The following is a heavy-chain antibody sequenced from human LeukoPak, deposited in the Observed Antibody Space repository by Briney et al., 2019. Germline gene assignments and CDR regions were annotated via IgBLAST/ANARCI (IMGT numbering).Heavy chain of an antibody. CDR2: IIPIFGTA. CDR1: GGTFSSYA. D-gene: IGHD2-15*01. V-gene: IGHV1-69*13. J-gene: IGHJ4*02. Sequence: SVKVSCKASGGTFSSYAISWVRQAPGQGLEWMGGIIPIFGTANYAQKFQGRVTITADESTSTAYMELSSLRSEDTAVYYCARDELYGPLQGPQMGFWGQGTLVTVSP. CDR3: ARDELYGPLQGPQMGF.